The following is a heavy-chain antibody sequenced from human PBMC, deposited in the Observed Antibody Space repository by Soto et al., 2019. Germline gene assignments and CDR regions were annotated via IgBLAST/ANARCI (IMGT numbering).Heavy chain of an antibody. Sequence: QVQLVESGGGVVQPGRSLRLSCVASGFTFRNYAMYWVRQAPGKGLEWVAVIYYDGSNKYYADSVKDRFTISRDNAKNMLYLQMNSLRAEDTAVYYCARGSFGKGVTNDYWGQGTLVTVSS. CDR2: IYYDGSNK. V-gene: IGHV3-30*04. D-gene: IGHD2-8*01. CDR3: ARGSFGKGVTNDY. CDR1: GFTFRNYA. J-gene: IGHJ4*02.